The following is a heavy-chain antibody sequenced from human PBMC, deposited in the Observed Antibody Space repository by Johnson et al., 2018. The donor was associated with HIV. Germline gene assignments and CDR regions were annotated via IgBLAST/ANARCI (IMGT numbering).Heavy chain of an antibody. Sequence: QVQLVESGGGVVQPGGSLRLSCAASGFTFSNYGMHWVRQAPGKGLEWVAFIRNDESNKYYADSVKGRFTISRDNSKNTLYLQMNRLKAEDTAVYYCARDAALRSLEGFDAFYIWGQGTMVTVSS. CDR2: IRNDESNK. V-gene: IGHV3-30*02. J-gene: IGHJ3*02. D-gene: IGHD3-3*01. CDR1: GFTFSNYG. CDR3: ARDAALRSLEGFDAFYI.